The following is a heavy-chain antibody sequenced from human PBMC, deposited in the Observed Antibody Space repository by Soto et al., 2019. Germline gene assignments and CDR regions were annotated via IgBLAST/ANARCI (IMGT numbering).Heavy chain of an antibody. Sequence: GGLLRLSCVASGFNFNFFAMSWVRRAPGKGLEWVSAISGSGSGTFYSDSVKGRFTISRDNPKNTLFLEMKSLRPEDAAVYYCAKDRIQDCTSSSCYRGGDSWGHGTLVTVSS. D-gene: IGHD2-2*01. CDR1: GFNFNFFA. CDR3: AKDRIQDCTSSSCYRGGDS. CDR2: ISGSGSGT. V-gene: IGHV3-23*01. J-gene: IGHJ5*01.